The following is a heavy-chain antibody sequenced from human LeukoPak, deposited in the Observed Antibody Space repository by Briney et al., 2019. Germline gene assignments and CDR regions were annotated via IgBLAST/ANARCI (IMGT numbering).Heavy chain of an antibody. Sequence: GGSLRLSCAASGFIYSTYGMHWVRQAPGKGLKWVAFIRPEGSDKSYADSVKGRFTISRDNSKNTLYLQMNTLRPEDTAVYYCGKHDSASGYWGQGTLVTVSS. D-gene: IGHD1-26*01. CDR1: GFIYSTYG. CDR2: IRPEGSDK. V-gene: IGHV3-30*02. CDR3: GKHDSASGY. J-gene: IGHJ4*02.